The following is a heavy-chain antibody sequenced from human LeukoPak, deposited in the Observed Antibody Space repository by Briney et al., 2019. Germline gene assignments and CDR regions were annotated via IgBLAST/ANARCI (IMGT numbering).Heavy chain of an antibody. CDR3: ASDIIASDAFDI. Sequence: ASVTVSCTASGYTFTGYYMHWVRQAPGQGLEWMGWINPNSGGTNYAQKFQGRVTMTRDTSISTAYMELSRLRSDDTAVYYCASDIIASDAFDIWGQGTMVTVSS. CDR2: INPNSGGT. CDR1: GYTFTGYY. V-gene: IGHV1-2*02. D-gene: IGHD6-13*01. J-gene: IGHJ3*02.